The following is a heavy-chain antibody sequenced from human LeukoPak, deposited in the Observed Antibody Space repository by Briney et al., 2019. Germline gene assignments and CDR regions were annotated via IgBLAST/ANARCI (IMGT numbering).Heavy chain of an antibody. CDR1: GFSLSCCA. CDR3: AKMGCTGTGCYANY. D-gene: IGHD2-2*01. CDR2: ISGGGDNT. Sequence: GGSLRLSCAASGFSLSCCAMSWVRQAPGKGLEWVSVISGGGDNTDYADSMKGRFTISRDNSKNTLYLQMNSLRAEDTALYYCAKMGCTGTGCYANYWGQGTLVTVSS. J-gene: IGHJ4*02. V-gene: IGHV3-23*01.